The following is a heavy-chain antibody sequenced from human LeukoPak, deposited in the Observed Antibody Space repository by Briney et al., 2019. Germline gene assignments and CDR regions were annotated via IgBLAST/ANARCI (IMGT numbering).Heavy chain of an antibody. V-gene: IGHV1-2*02. Sequence: VASVKVSCKASGYTFTGYFMHWVRQAPGQGLEWMGWINPNSGGTNYAQKFQGRVTMTRDTSISTACMELSRLRSDDTAVYYCARDYGDSSGHYYYYYMDVWGDGTTVTVSS. J-gene: IGHJ6*03. CDR1: GYTFTGYF. CDR2: INPNSGGT. CDR3: ARDYGDSSGHYYYYYMDV. D-gene: IGHD4-17*01.